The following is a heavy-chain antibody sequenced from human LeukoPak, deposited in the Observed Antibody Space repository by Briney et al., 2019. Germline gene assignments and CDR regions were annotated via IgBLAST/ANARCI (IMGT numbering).Heavy chain of an antibody. J-gene: IGHJ4*02. CDR2: INHRGST. V-gene: IGHV4-34*01. Sequence: SETLSLTCSVYGGSLSPYYWNWIRQPPGKGLEWIGEINHRGSTTYNPSLKSRVTISVDTSNNQFSLKLSSVTAADTAVYYCARVGLDWGSIDYWGQGTLVTVSS. CDR3: ARVGLDWGSIDY. CDR1: GGSLSPYY. D-gene: IGHD3/OR15-3a*01.